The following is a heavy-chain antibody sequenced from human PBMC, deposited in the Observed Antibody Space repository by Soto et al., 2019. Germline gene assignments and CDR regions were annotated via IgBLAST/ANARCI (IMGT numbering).Heavy chain of an antibody. CDR3: AKDPTKYSSGWYPRYNWFDP. Sequence: GGSLRLSCAASGFTFDDYAMHWVRQAPGKGLEWVSGISWNSGSIGYADSVKGRFTISRDNAKNSLYLQMNSLRAEDTALYYCAKDPTKYSSGWYPRYNWFDPWGQGTXVTVSS. J-gene: IGHJ5*02. D-gene: IGHD6-19*01. V-gene: IGHV3-9*01. CDR1: GFTFDDYA. CDR2: ISWNSGSI.